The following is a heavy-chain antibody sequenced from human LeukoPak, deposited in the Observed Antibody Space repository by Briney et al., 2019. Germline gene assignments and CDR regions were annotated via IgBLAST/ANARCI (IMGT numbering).Heavy chain of an antibody. D-gene: IGHD6-19*01. CDR3: VRDFFGSGPDLDY. J-gene: IGHJ4*02. Sequence: GGSLRLSCEASGFTFTNYAMAWVRQGPGKGLEWVANLNQDGSQRNYVPSVRGRFTISRDNAKNSLSLQMDSLRAEDTAVYYCVRDFFGSGPDLDYWGQGTLVTVSS. V-gene: IGHV3-7*01. CDR2: LNQDGSQR. CDR1: GFTFTNYA.